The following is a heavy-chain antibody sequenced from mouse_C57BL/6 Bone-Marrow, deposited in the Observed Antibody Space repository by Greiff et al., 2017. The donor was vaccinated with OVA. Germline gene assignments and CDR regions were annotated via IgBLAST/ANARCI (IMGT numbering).Heavy chain of an antibody. V-gene: IGHV1-50*01. D-gene: IGHD2-3*01. CDR2: IDPSDSYT. Sequence: QVQLKQPGAELVKPGASVKLSCKASGYTFTSYWMQWVKQRPGQGLEWIGEIDPSDSYTNYNQKFKGKATLTVDTSSSTAYMQLSRLTSGDSAVDYCARSYDGYSWFAYWGQGTLVTVSA. J-gene: IGHJ3*01. CDR3: ARSYDGYSWFAY. CDR1: GYTFTSYW.